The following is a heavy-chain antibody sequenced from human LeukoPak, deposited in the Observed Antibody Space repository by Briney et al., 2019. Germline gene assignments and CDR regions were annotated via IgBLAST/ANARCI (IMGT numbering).Heavy chain of an antibody. CDR1: DDAITSQFY. D-gene: IGHD3-10*01. V-gene: IGHV4-38-2*02. CDR2: VYHSGAE. J-gene: IGHJ4*02. CDR3: ARASFASGSYYFDL. Sequence: ASETLSLTCIVSDDAITSQFYWGWIRRSPGEGGKGLEWIASVYHSGAEYVNPSLKSRVTTSVDTSKSQFYLTLSSVTAADTAVYFCARASFASGSYYFDLWGPGTLITVSS.